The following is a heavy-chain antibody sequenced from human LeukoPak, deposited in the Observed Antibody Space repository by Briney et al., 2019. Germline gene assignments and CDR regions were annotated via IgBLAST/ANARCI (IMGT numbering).Heavy chain of an antibody. Sequence: ASVKVSCKASGGTFSSYAISWVRQAPGQGLEWMGGIIPIFGTANYAQKFQGRVTITTDESTSTAYMELSSLRSEDAAVYYCATFLRGAGYFDYWGQGTLVTVSS. V-gene: IGHV1-69*05. CDR3: ATFLRGAGYFDY. J-gene: IGHJ4*02. CDR1: GGTFSSYA. D-gene: IGHD6-19*01. CDR2: IIPIFGTA.